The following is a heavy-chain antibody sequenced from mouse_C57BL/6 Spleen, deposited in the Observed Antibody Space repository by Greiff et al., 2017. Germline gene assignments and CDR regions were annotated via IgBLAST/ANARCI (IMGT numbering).Heavy chain of an antibody. V-gene: IGHV5-4*01. J-gene: IGHJ1*03. CDR2: ISDGGGYT. Sequence: VQLKQSGGGLVKPGGSLKLSCAASGFTFSSYAMSWVRQTPEKRLEWVATISDGGGYTYYPDNVKGRFTISRDNANNNLYLQMSNLKSEDTAMYYCARDDYSKRYFDVWGTGTTVTVSS. CDR3: ARDDYSKRYFDV. D-gene: IGHD2-5*01. CDR1: GFTFSSYA.